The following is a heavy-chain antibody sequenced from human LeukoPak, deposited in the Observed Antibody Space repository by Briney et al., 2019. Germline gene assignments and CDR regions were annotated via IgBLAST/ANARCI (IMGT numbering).Heavy chain of an antibody. V-gene: IGHV3-21*01. D-gene: IGHD2-8*02. J-gene: IGHJ5*01. CDR3: ARVAVSGPTGWFDS. Sequence: PGGSLRLSCAGSGFALKSYSLTWVRQAPGKGLEWVSSISSTSAYIHYADSVKGRFTISRDNVDNVVYLEMNSLGAEDTATYYCARVAVSGPTGWFDSWGQGTLVIDPS. CDR1: GFALKSYS. CDR2: ISSTSAYI.